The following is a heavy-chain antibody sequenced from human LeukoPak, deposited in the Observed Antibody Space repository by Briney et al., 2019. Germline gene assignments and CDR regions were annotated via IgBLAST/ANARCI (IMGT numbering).Heavy chain of an antibody. J-gene: IGHJ4*02. V-gene: IGHV1-2*02. CDR1: GYTFTGYY. CDR3: ARSRWQQLVLIDY. CDR2: INPNSGGT. D-gene: IGHD6-13*01. Sequence: ASVKVSCKAPGYTFTGYYMHWVRQAPGQGLEWMGWINPNSGGTTYAQKFQGRVTMTRDTSISTAYMELSRLRSDDTAVYYCARSRWQQLVLIDYWGQGTLVTVSS.